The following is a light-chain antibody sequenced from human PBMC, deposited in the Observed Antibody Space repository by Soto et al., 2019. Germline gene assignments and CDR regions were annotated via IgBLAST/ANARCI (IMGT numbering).Light chain of an antibody. V-gene: IGKV1-5*03. J-gene: IGKJ1*01. CDR3: QQYDM. CDR1: QSISSW. CDR2: KAS. Sequence: DIQMTQSPSTLSASVGDRVTITCRASQSISSWLAWYQRKPGKAPKLLIYKASILESGVPSRFSGSGSGTEFTLTITSLQPEDFATYYCQQYDMFGPGTKVDIK.